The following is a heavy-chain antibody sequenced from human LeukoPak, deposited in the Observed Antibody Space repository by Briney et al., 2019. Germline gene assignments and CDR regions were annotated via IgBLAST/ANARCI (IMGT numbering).Heavy chain of an antibody. Sequence: GRSLRLSCAASGFSFSSHPMHWVRQAPGKGLEWVAVISYDGGNKYYADPVKGRFTISRDNSKNTLHLQMNSLRAEDTAVYYCARDGVESMIVVDWYFDLCGRGTLVTVSS. CDR3: ARDGVESMIVVDWYFDL. V-gene: IGHV3-30-3*01. CDR1: GFSFSSHP. D-gene: IGHD3-22*01. J-gene: IGHJ2*01. CDR2: ISYDGGNK.